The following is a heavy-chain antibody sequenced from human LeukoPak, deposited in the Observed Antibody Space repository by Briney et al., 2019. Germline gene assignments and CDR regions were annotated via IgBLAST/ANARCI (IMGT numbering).Heavy chain of an antibody. CDR3: ARDVGSMIMKPGY. V-gene: IGHV3-53*01. CDR1: WFSVTNNY. D-gene: IGHD3-16*01. CDR2: IYSGGGT. Sequence: GGSLRLSCAVSWFSVTNNYMTWVRQAPGKGLEFVSLIYSGGGTYYADSVRGRFTISRDSSKNTLYLQMSSLRAEDTAFSYCARDVGSMIMKPGYWGQGTLVTVSS. J-gene: IGHJ4*02.